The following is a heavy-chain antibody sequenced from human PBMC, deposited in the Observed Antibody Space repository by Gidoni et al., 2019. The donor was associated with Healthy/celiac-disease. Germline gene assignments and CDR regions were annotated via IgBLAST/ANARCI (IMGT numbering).Heavy chain of an antibody. Sequence: QVQLVESGGGVFQPGRSLRLSCHASGFTFSSYGMHWVRQAPGKGLEWVAVIWDDGSNKYDADSVKGRFTISRDKSKNTLYLQMNSLRAEDTAVYYCARDGPSGDYLDYWGQGTLVTVSS. V-gene: IGHV3-33*01. D-gene: IGHD4-17*01. CDR2: IWDDGSNK. J-gene: IGHJ4*02. CDR1: GFTFSSYG. CDR3: ARDGPSGDYLDY.